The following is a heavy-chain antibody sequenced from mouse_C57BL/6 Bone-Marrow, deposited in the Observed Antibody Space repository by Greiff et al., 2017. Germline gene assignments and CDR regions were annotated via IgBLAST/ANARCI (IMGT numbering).Heavy chain of an antibody. D-gene: IGHD2-3*01. J-gene: IGHJ3*01. CDR3: AEVKDGYRPFAY. V-gene: IGHV5-4*01. CDR1: GFNFSSYA. CDR2: ISDGGSYT. Sequence: EVQRVESVGGLVKPGGSLKLSCAASGFNFSSYAMSWVRQTPEKRLEWVATISDGGSYTYYPDNVKGRFTITRDNAKNNLYLQMSHLKSEDTAMYYCAEVKDGYRPFAYWGQGTLVTVSA.